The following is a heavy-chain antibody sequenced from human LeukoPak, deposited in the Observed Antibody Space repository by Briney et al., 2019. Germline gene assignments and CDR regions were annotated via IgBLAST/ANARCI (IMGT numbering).Heavy chain of an antibody. J-gene: IGHJ4*02. D-gene: IGHD3-9*01. CDR3: ARATTYDILTGYFDY. Sequence: GGSLRLSCAASGFSFSNYAMSWVRQAPGKGLEWVSSISSSSSYIYYAESVKGRFTMSRDNAKNSLYLQMNSLRAEDTAVYYCARATTYDILTGYFDYWGQGTLVTVPS. CDR1: GFSFSNYA. CDR2: ISSSSSYI. V-gene: IGHV3-21*01.